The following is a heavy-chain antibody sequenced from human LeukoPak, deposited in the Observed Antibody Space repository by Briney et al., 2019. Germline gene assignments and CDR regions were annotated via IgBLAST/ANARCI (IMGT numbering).Heavy chain of an antibody. D-gene: IGHD1-26*01. CDR2: ISWNSGSI. V-gene: IGHV3-9*03. CDR1: GFTFDDYA. J-gene: IGHJ3*02. Sequence: GRSLRLSCAASGFTFDDYAMHWVRQAPGKGLEGVSGISWNSGSIGYADTVKGRFTISRDNAKNSLYLQMNSLRAEDMALYYCAKDTLVGATTGAFDIWGQGTMVTVSS. CDR3: AKDTLVGATTGAFDI.